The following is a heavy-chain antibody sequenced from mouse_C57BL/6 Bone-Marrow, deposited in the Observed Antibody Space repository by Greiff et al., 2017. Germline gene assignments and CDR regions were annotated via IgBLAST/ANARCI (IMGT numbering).Heavy chain of an antibody. D-gene: IGHD1-1*01. CDR2: INTGSGGT. CDR1: GYAFTNYL. V-gene: IGHV1-54*01. Sequence: QVQLQQSGAELVRPGTSVKVSCKASGYAFTNYLIEWVKQRPGQGLEWIGVINTGSGGTNYNEKFKGKATLTADKSSSTAYMQLSSLTSEDSAVYFCARRRNLITTVVATGRAYWGQGTLVTVSA. CDR3: ARRRNLITTVVATGRAY. J-gene: IGHJ3*01.